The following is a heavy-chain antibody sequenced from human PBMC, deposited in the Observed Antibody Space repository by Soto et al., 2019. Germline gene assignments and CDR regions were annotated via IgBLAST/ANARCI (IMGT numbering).Heavy chain of an antibody. Sequence: SVKVSCKASGGTFSSYTISWLRQAPGQGLEWMGRIIPIHGIANYAQKFQGRVTMTADKSTNTAYMELSSLRSEDTAVYYCATARQVTMIQVWDYWGQGTLVTVSS. CDR3: ATARQVTMIQVWDY. J-gene: IGHJ4*02. V-gene: IGHV1-69*02. D-gene: IGHD3-22*01. CDR1: GGTFSSYT. CDR2: IIPIHGIA.